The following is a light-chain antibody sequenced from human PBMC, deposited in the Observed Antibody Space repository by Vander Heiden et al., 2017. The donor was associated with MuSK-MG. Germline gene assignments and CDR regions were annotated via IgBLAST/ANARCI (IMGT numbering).Light chain of an antibody. J-gene: IGLJ3*02. CDR3: QSYDSSLSGWV. CDR2: GNS. V-gene: IGLV1-40*01. CDR1: RSNIGAGDE. Sequence: QSVLTQPPSVSGAPGQRVPISCTGSRSNIGAGDEVNWYQQLPGTAPKLLIYGNSNRPSGVPDRFSGSKSGTSASLAITGLQAEDEADYYCQSYDSSLSGWVFGGGTKLTVL.